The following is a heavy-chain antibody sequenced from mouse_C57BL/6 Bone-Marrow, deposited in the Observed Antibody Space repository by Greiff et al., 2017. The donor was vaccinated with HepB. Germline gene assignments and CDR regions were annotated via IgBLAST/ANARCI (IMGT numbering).Heavy chain of an antibody. CDR3: ARHHEIPYRNYEYYFDY. CDR2: FYPGSGSI. CDR1: GYTFTEYT. Sequence: VQLQQSGAELVKPGASVKLSCKASGYTFTEYTIHWVKQRSGQGLEWIGWFYPGSGSIKYNEKFKDKATLTADKSSSTVYMELSRLTSEDSAVYFCARHHEIPYRNYEYYFDYWGQGTTLTVSS. D-gene: IGHD2-1*01. V-gene: IGHV1-62-2*01. J-gene: IGHJ2*01.